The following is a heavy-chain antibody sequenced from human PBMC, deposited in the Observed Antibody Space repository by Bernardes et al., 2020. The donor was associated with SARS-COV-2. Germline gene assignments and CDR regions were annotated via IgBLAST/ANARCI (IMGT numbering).Heavy chain of an antibody. Sequence: GGSLRLSCAASGFTFSSYAMSWVRQAPGKGLEWVSAISGSGGSTYYADSVKGRFTISRDNSKNTLYLQMNSLRAEDTAVYYCAKAPKLDDFWSGYYGHYYYYYGMDVWGQGTTVTVSS. CDR3: AKAPKLDDFWSGYYGHYYYYYGMDV. D-gene: IGHD3-3*01. CDR2: ISGSGGST. J-gene: IGHJ6*02. CDR1: GFTFSSYA. V-gene: IGHV3-23*01.